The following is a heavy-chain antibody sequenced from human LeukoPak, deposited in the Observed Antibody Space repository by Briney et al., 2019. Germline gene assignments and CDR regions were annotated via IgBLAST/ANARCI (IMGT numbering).Heavy chain of an antibody. J-gene: IGHJ4*02. CDR3: ARSDMVRGVITFDY. CDR1: GYTFTGYY. Sequence: ASVNVSCKASGYTFTGYYMHWERQAPGQGLEWMGWINPNSGGTNYAQKFQGRVTMTRDTSISTAYMELSSLRSEDTAVYYCARSDMVRGVITFDYWGQGTLVTVSS. D-gene: IGHD3-10*01. CDR2: INPNSGGT. V-gene: IGHV1-2*02.